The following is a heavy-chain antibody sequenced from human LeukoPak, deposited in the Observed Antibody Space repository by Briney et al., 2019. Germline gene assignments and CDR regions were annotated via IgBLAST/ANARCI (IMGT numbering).Heavy chain of an antibody. V-gene: IGHV3-30*02. CDR2: IGYDGSNK. D-gene: IGHD3-10*01. J-gene: IGHJ6*03. CDR1: GFTFRSHG. CDR3: SCDGAYGSGSSPPYYYYMDV. Sequence: GGSLRLACAASGFTFRSHGMHWVRQAPGKGLEWVTFIGYDGSNKYFADSVKGRFTISRDNSKNTLYLEMNSLRVEDTAVYYCSCDGAYGSGSSPPYYYYMDVWGKGTTVTVSS.